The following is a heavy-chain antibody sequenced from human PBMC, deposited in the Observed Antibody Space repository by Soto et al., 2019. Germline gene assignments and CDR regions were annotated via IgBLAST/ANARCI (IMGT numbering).Heavy chain of an antibody. V-gene: IGHV1-58*01. CDR3: AADVLTSGNGGYFFDGFDT. CDR2: IVVGSGNT. CDR1: RLTFRDSA. D-gene: IGHD2-8*01. J-gene: IGHJ3*02. Sequence: GASVKVSWKASRLTFRDSAVQWVRQRRGRGLEWIGWIVVGSGNTNYAQDFQGRVTIKRDMSTDTVYMELSSLSSEDSAVFFGAADVLTSGNGGYFFDGFDTWGQGTKVTVSS.